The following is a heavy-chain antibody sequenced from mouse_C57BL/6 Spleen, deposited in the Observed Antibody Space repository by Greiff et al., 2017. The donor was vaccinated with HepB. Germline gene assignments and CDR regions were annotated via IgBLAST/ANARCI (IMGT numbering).Heavy chain of an antibody. CDR1: GYTFTSYW. D-gene: IGHD2-2*01. Sequence: QVQLQQPGAELVKPGASVKMSCKASGYTFTSYWITWVKQRPGQGLEWIGDIYPGSGSTNYNEKFKSKATLTVDTSSSTAYMQLSSLTSEDSAVYYCARGYGYHHYAMDYWGQGTSVTVSS. J-gene: IGHJ4*01. CDR3: ARGYGYHHYAMDY. CDR2: IYPGSGST. V-gene: IGHV1-55*01.